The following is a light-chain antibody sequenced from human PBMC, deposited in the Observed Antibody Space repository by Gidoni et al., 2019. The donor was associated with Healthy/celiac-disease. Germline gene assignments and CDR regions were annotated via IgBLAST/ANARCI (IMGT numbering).Light chain of an antibody. CDR2: DAS. Sequence: EIVLTQSPATLSLSPGERATLSCRASQSVSSYLAWYQPKPGQAPRLLIYDASNRATGIPARFSGSGSGTDFTLTISSLEPEDFAVYYCQRRSNWPSWTFGQGTKVEIK. CDR3: QRRSNWPSWT. J-gene: IGKJ1*01. CDR1: QSVSSY. V-gene: IGKV3-11*01.